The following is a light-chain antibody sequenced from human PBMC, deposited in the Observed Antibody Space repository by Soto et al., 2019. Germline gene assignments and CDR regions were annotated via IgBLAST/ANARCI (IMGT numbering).Light chain of an antibody. V-gene: IGKV1-39*01. J-gene: IGKJ4*01. CDR1: QRISTY. CDR2: AAS. Sequence: DIQMTQSPSSLSASVGDRVTITCRASQRISTYLNWYQQKPGKAPKILIYAASSLQSGVPSRFSGCGSGTDFTLTINSLLPEDFATYYCQQSYTAPRTFGGGTKVEIK. CDR3: QQSYTAPRT.